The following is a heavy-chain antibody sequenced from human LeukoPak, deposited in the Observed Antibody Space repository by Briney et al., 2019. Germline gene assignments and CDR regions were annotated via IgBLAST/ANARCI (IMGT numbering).Heavy chain of an antibody. CDR2: IIYDGSNK. CDR3: AKIPQREWELPRNYYYYYMDV. D-gene: IGHD1-26*01. CDR1: GFTFTNYS. Sequence: GRSLRLSCAASGFTFTNYSMNWVRQAPGKGLEWVAFIIYDGSNKYYADSVKGRFTISRDNSKNTLYLQMNSLRAEDTAVYYCAKIPQREWELPRNYYYYYMDVWGKGTTVTVSS. J-gene: IGHJ6*03. V-gene: IGHV3-30*02.